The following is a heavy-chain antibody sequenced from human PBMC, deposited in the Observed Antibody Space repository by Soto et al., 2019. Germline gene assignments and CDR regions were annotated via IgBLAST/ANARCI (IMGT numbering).Heavy chain of an antibody. CDR2: ITGDTLEA. V-gene: IGHV1-18*01. D-gene: IGHD2-2*01. J-gene: IGHJ5*02. CDR3: ARDRPSAP. Sequence: QVQLVQSGAEVRKPGASVTVSCKASGYTFIRYAISWLRQAPGQGPEWMGWITGDTLEASYAQKVQGRVTLTRTTSSSTVYMEHRSLRDDNTAVYYFARDRPSAPWGEGTLVTVSS. CDR1: GYTFIRYA.